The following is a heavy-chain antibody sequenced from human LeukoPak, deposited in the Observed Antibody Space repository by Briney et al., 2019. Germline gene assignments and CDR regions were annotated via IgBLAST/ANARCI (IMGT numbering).Heavy chain of an antibody. J-gene: IGHJ6*02. V-gene: IGHV1-46*01. Sequence: AASVKVSCKASGYTFTSYYMHWVRQAPGQGLEWMGIINPSGGSTSYAQKFQGRVTMTRDTSTSTVYMELSSLRSEDTAVYYCARDRGITIFGVYYGMDVWGQGTLVTVSS. D-gene: IGHD3-3*01. CDR1: GYTFTSYY. CDR2: INPSGGST. CDR3: ARDRGITIFGVYYGMDV.